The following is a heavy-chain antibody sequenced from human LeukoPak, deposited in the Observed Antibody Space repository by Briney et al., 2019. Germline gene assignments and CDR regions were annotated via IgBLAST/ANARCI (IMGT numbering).Heavy chain of an antibody. J-gene: IGHJ4*02. CDR2: INSASTYK. D-gene: IGHD6-6*01. Sequence: GGSLRLSCAASGFTFSSFYMNWVRQAPGKGLEWVSSINSASTYKYYADLVKGRFTISRDNAENSLYLHMSSLRAEDTAVYYCARASGSAGDFDYWGQGILVTVSS. CDR1: GFTFSSFY. V-gene: IGHV3-21*01. CDR3: ARASGSAGDFDY.